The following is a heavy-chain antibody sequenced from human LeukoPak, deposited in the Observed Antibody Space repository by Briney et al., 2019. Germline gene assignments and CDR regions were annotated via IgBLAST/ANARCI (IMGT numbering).Heavy chain of an antibody. CDR3: ARSEYSFDY. CDR2: LNNDGSST. Sequence: GGSLRLSCAASGFTFTSCWMHWGRQVPGKGLVWVSRLNNDGSSTKYADSVKGRFTFSRDNAKKKLYLRRKSMRAEDTAVYYCARSEYSFDYWGQGTLVTVSS. CDR1: GFTFTSCW. V-gene: IGHV3-74*03. J-gene: IGHJ4*02.